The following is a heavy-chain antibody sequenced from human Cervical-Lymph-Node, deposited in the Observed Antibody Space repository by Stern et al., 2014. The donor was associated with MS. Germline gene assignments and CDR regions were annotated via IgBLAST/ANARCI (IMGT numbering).Heavy chain of an antibody. CDR2: IYYSGTT. CDR3: ARMLFHVHFRGETSFFDS. CDR1: GGSIREGGYY. J-gene: IGHJ4*02. V-gene: IGHV4-31*03. D-gene: IGHD3-10*01. Sequence: QVQLQESGPGLVKPSQTLSLTCSVSGGSIREGGYYWSWVRQVPGKGLEWIGYIYYSGTTDSNPSLKSRVTLSVDTSKNQFSLSLSSVTAADTGVYFCARMLFHVHFRGETSFFDSWGQGTLVTVSS.